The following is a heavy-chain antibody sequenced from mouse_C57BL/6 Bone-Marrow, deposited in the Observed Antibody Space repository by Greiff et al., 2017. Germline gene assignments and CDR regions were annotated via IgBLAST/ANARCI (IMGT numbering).Heavy chain of an antibody. D-gene: IGHD2-4*01. Sequence: VQLQQPGAELVMPGASVKLSCKASGYTFTSYWMHWVKQRPGQGLEWIGEIDPSDSYTNYNQKFKGKSTLTVDKSSSTAYMQLSSLTSEDSAVYYCAREGIYYDYDDYAMDYWGQGTSVTVSS. J-gene: IGHJ4*01. CDR1: GYTFTSYW. V-gene: IGHV1-69*01. CDR2: IDPSDSYT. CDR3: AREGIYYDYDDYAMDY.